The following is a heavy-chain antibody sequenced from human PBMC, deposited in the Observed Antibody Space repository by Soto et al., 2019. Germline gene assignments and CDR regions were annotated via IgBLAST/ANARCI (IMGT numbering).Heavy chain of an antibody. CDR1: GYTFTSYA. V-gene: IGHV1-3*01. Sequence: ASVKVSCKASGYTFTSYAMHWVRQAPGQRLEWMGWINAGNGNTKYSQKFQGSVTITRDTSASTAYMELSSLRSEETAVYYCARDSRGGLRYCSSTSCYGYAFDIWGQGTMVTVSS. D-gene: IGHD2-2*01. J-gene: IGHJ3*02. CDR2: INAGNGNT. CDR3: ARDSRGGLRYCSSTSCYGYAFDI.